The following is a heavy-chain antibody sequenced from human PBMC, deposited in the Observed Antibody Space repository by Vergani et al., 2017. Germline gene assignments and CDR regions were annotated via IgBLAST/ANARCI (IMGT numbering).Heavy chain of an antibody. CDR3: ARDLRLLYNRFDP. CDR2: TWYDGNNK. D-gene: IGHD1-14*01. V-gene: IGHV3-33*01. Sequence: QVQLVESGGGAVQPGRSLRLSCAASGVTFNKYGMHWVRQAPGKGLEWVAVTWYDGNNKQYADSVKGRFTISRDNSKSTMYLQRNSLRDEDTGVYYCARDLRLLYNRFDPWGQGTLVTVSS. CDR1: GVTFNKYG. J-gene: IGHJ5*02.